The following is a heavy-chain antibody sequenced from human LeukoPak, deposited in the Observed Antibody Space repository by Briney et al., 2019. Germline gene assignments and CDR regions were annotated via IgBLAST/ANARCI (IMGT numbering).Heavy chain of an antibody. J-gene: IGHJ4*02. D-gene: IGHD6-13*01. Sequence: ASVKVSCKASGYTFTSYYVHWVRQAPGQGLEWMGIINPSGGSTSYAQKFQGRVTMTRDTSTSTVYMELSSLRSEDTAVYYCARADRLAAAGPLFDYWGQGTLVTVSS. V-gene: IGHV1-46*01. CDR1: GYTFTSYY. CDR3: ARADRLAAAGPLFDY. CDR2: INPSGGST.